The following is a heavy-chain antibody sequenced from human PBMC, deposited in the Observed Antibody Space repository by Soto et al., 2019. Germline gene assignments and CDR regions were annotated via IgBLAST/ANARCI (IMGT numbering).Heavy chain of an antibody. J-gene: IGHJ4*02. Sequence: SETLSLTCTVSGVSINNYYWTWIRQPPGKRLEWIGAIYYTGSTTYNPSLRSRVAFSVDTSKNQFSLSLTSVTAADTAVYYCAKDPDISGWYQTDLDYWGQGTLVTVTS. CDR3: AKDPDISGWYQTDLDY. V-gene: IGHV4-59*01. CDR1: GVSINNYY. D-gene: IGHD6-19*01. CDR2: IYYTGST.